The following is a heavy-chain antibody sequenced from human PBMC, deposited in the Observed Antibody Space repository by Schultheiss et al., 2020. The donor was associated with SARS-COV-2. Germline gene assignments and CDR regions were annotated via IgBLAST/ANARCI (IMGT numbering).Heavy chain of an antibody. V-gene: IGHV4-59*01. J-gene: IGHJ1*01. D-gene: IGHD2-15*01. CDR3: ARDESIVVVVAATPHGQYFQH. Sequence: SETLSLTCTVSGGSISSYYWSWIRQPPGKGLEWIGYIYYSGSTNYNPSLKSRVTISVDTSKNQFSLKLSSVTAADTAVYYCARDESIVVVVAATPHGQYFQHWGQGTLVTVSS. CDR1: GGSISSYY. CDR2: IYYSGST.